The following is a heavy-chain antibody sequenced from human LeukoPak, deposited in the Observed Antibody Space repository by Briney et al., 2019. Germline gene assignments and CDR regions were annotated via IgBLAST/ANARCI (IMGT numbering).Heavy chain of an antibody. J-gene: IGHJ4*02. CDR1: GYSFTSYW. V-gene: IGHV5-51*01. CDR2: IYPGVSDT. Sequence: GESLKISCKGSGYSFTSYWIGWVRQMPRKGLEWMGIIYPGVSDTRYSPSFQSQVSISADKSISTAYLQWSSPKASDTAMYYCARQADYWGQGTLVTVSS. CDR3: ARQADY.